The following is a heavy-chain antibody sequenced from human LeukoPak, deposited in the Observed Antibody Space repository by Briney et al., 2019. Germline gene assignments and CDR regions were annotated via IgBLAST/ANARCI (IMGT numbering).Heavy chain of an antibody. J-gene: IGHJ6*03. V-gene: IGHV3-66*01. D-gene: IGHD2-21*01. CDR1: GFTFSSYW. CDR2: ITTGGTT. Sequence: GGSLRLSCAASGFTFSSYWMHWVRQAPGKGLEWVSVITTGGTTYYADSGKGRFTISRDNSKNMLYLQMNSLRAEDTAVYYCAKGGGGARVYYYYYMDVWGKGTTVTVSS. CDR3: AKGGGGARVYYYYYMDV.